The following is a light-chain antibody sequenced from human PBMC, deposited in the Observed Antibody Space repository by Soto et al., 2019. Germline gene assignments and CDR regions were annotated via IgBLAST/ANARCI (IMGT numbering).Light chain of an antibody. V-gene: IGKV3-15*01. Sequence: EIVMTQSPATLSVSPGERATLSCRASQSVSTNLAWYQQKPGQAPRLLIFGASTRATDVPARFSGSGSGTEFTLTISSLQSEECAVYYCLQHNSWPRTCGQGTRLEV. CDR2: GAS. CDR3: LQHNSWPRT. J-gene: IGKJ1*01. CDR1: QSVSTN.